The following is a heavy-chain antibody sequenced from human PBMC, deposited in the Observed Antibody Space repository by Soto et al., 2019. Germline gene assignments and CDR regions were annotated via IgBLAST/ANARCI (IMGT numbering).Heavy chain of an antibody. CDR3: ARPRWIQLSKLDAFDI. CDR1: GYSFTSYW. J-gene: IGHJ3*02. CDR2: IYPGDSDT. V-gene: IGHV5-51*01. Sequence: PGESLKISCKGSGYSFTSYWIGWVRQMPGKGLEWMGIIYPGDSDTRYSPSFQGQVTISADKSISTAYLQWSSLKASDTAMYYCARPRWIQLSKLDAFDIWGQGTMVTVSS. D-gene: IGHD5-18*01.